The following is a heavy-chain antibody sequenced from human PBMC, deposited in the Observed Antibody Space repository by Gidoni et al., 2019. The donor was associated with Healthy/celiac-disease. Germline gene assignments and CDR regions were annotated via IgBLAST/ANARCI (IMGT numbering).Heavy chain of an antibody. D-gene: IGHD6-6*01. J-gene: IGHJ4*02. CDR2: IWYDGSNK. CDR1: GFTFSSYG. Sequence: QVQLVESGGGVVQPGRSLRLSCEAYGFTFSSYGMHWVRQAPGRGMEWVAVIWYDGSNKYYAYSLKGRFTISRHNSKNTLYLQMNSLSAEDTAVYYCSRYSSSSVGFDYWGQGTLVTVSS. V-gene: IGHV3-33*01. CDR3: SRYSSSSVGFDY.